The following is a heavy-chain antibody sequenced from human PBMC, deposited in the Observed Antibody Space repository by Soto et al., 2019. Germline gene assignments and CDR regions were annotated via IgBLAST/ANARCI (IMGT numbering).Heavy chain of an antibody. CDR2: IYHSGST. D-gene: IGHD4-4*01. CDR3: ARGMTTVTTLDY. Sequence: PSETLSLTCAVSGGSISSSNWWSWVRQPPGKGLEWIGEIYHSGSTYYNPSLKSRVTISVDRSKNQFSLKLSSVTAADTAVYYCARGMTTVTTLDYWGQGTLVTVSS. J-gene: IGHJ4*02. CDR1: GGSISSSNW. V-gene: IGHV4-4*02.